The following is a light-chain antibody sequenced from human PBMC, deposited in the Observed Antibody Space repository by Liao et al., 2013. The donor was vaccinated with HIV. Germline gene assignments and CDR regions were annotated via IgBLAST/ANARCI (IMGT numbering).Light chain of an antibody. CDR3: QAWDRSADVV. J-gene: IGLJ2*01. CDR1: TLGDKY. V-gene: IGLV3-1*01. CDR2: QGD. Sequence: SYALTQPPSLSVSPGQTASITCSGDTLGDKYACWYQQKPGQSPVLVIYQGDQRPSGIPERFSGSHSGSTATLTISGTQAMDEADYYCQAWDRSADVVFGGGTKLTVL.